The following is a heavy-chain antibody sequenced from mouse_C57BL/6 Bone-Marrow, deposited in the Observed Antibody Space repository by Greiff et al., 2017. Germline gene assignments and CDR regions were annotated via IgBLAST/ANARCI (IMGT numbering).Heavy chain of an antibody. CDR2: INPSTGGT. Sequence: VQLQQSGPELVKPGASVKISCKASGYSFTGYYMNWVKQSPEKSLEWIGEINPSTGGTTYNQKFKDKATLTVDKSSITAYMQLTSLTSEDSAVYYCAREGSRLAYWGQGTTLTVSS. D-gene: IGHD1-1*01. J-gene: IGHJ2*01. V-gene: IGHV1-42*01. CDR1: GYSFTGYY. CDR3: AREGSRLAY.